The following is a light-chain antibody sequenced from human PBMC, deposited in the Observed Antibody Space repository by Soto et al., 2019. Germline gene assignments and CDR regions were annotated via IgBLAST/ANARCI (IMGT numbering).Light chain of an antibody. V-gene: IGKV1-9*01. CDR1: QDIGSY. CDR3: QHLHSDPLS. J-gene: IGKJ4*01. Sequence: DIQLTQSPAFLSASVGDRVSITCRASQDIGSYLAWYQQKSGQAPKLLIHTASTLQTGVPFRFSGSGSGTEFTLTISSLQPGDFATYYCQHLHSDPLSFGGGTEVEIK. CDR2: TAS.